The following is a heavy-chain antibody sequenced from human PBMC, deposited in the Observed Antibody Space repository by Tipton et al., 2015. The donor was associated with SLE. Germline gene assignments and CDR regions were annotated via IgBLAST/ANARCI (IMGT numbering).Heavy chain of an antibody. V-gene: IGHV4-59*01. D-gene: IGHD3-22*01. Sequence: LRLSCEASGVTFSGYAMSWVRQTPGKGLEWIGYVYDIDSTNYNPSLKSRVTISLDPSKNQFSLKLSSVTAADTAIYYCARGGIYHDNSGNFDYWGQGTLVTVSS. J-gene: IGHJ4*02. CDR1: GVTFSGYA. CDR3: ARGGIYHDNSGNFDY. CDR2: VYDIDST.